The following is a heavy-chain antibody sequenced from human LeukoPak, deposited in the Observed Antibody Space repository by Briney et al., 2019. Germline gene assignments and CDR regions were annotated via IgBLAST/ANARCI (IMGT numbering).Heavy chain of an antibody. CDR2: IYSDGRTT. Sequence: GGSLKLSCAASGFTLRSYWMYWVRQAPGKGLVWVSRIYSDGRTTHYAESVKGRFTISRDNAKNTLYLQMNSLRAEDTAVYYCAREVEKVPPARGVYYYYYMDVWGKGTSVTVSS. J-gene: IGHJ6*03. CDR1: GFTLRSYW. V-gene: IGHV3-74*01. D-gene: IGHD2-2*01. CDR3: AREVEKVPPARGVYYYYYMDV.